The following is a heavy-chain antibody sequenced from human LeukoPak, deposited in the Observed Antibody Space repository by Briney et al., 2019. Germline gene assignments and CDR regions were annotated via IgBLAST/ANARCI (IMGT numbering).Heavy chain of an antibody. V-gene: IGHV4-61*02. D-gene: IGHD4-23*01. J-gene: IGHJ3*02. CDR3: AKIYGGTHDAFDI. CDR1: GGSISSGSYY. CDR2: IYTTGST. Sequence: SETLSLTCTVSGGSISSGSYYWSWIRQPAGTGLECIGRIYTTGSTDYNPSLKSRVTISVDTSKNQFSLKLSSVTAADTAVYYCAKIYGGTHDAFDIWGQGTMVTVSS.